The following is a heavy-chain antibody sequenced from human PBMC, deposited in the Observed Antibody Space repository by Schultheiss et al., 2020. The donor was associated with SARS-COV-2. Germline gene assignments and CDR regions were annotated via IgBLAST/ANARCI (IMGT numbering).Heavy chain of an antibody. Sequence: GESLKISCAASGFTFSDHYMNWVRQAPGKGLEWVGRIRKKANSYTTEYAASVSGRFTISRDDSKNTLYLQMNSLKTEDTAVYYCTTALPIVTAITGWGQGTLVTVSS. J-gene: IGHJ4*02. CDR3: TTALPIVTAITG. CDR2: IRKKANSYTT. V-gene: IGHV3-72*01. D-gene: IGHD2-21*02. CDR1: GFTFSDHY.